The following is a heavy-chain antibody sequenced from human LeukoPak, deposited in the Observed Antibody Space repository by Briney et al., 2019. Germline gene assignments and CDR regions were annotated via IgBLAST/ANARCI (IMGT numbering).Heavy chain of an antibody. Sequence: SETLSLTCTVSGYSISSGYYWGWIRQPPGKGLEWIGSIYHSGSTYYNPSLKSRVTISVDTSMNQFSLKLSSVTAADTAVYYCARDVAYYYDSSGYPDAFDIWGQGTMVTVSS. D-gene: IGHD3-22*01. CDR2: IYHSGST. V-gene: IGHV4-38-2*02. CDR1: GYSISSGYY. CDR3: ARDVAYYYDSSGYPDAFDI. J-gene: IGHJ3*02.